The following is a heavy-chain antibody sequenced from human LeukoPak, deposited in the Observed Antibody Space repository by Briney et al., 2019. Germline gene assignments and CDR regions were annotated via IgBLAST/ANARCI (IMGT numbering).Heavy chain of an antibody. V-gene: IGHV4-39*01. CDR1: GGSISSSSYY. J-gene: IGHJ5*02. CDR3: ARHGRRTYSSSPGRRGWFDP. D-gene: IGHD6-6*01. CDR2: INHSGST. Sequence: PSETLSLTCTVSGGSISSSSYYWGWIRQPPGKGLEWIGEINHSGSTNYTPSLKSRVTISVDTSKNQFSLKLSSVTAADTAVYYCARHGRRTYSSSPGRRGWFDPWGQGTLVTVSS.